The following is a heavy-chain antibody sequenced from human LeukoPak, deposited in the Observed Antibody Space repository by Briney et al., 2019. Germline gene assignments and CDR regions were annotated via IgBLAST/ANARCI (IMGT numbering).Heavy chain of an antibody. D-gene: IGHD3-3*01. CDR1: GYTFTDYG. V-gene: IGHV1-18*01. CDR2: VSAYNGDT. Sequence: ASVKVSCKASGYTFTDYGINWVRQAPGQGLEWMGWVSAYNGDTRYAQKVQDRVTMTTDTSASTAYMELRSLRSDDTAVYYCARVFRGYSHYFDYWGQGTLVTVSS. J-gene: IGHJ4*02. CDR3: ARVFRGYSHYFDY.